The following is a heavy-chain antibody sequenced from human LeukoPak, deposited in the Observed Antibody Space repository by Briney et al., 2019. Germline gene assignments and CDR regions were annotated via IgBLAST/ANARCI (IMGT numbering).Heavy chain of an antibody. D-gene: IGHD1-26*01. J-gene: IGHJ4*01. V-gene: IGHV4-34*01. CDR3: ARGSHGSASAPTISNY. CDR2: INHSGST. Sequence: SVTLSLTCAVYGGSFSGYYWSWIRQPPGKGLEWIGEINHSGSTNYNPSLESRVTISVDTSKNQFSLKLSSVTAADTAVYYCARGSHGSASAPTISNY. CDR1: GGSFSGYY.